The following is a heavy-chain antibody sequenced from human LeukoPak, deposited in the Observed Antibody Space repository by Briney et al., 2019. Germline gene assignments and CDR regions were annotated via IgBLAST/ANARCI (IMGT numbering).Heavy chain of an antibody. D-gene: IGHD1-26*01. CDR3: AKDRDSGSYLSSPFDY. J-gene: IGHJ4*02. CDR2: ISYDGSNK. V-gene: IGHV3-30*04. CDR1: GFTFSSYA. Sequence: PGGSLRLSCAASGFTFSSYAMHWVRQAPGKGLEWVAVISYDGSNKYYADSVKGRFTISRDNSKNTLYLQMNSLRAEDTAVYYCAKDRDSGSYLSSPFDYWGQGTLVTVSS.